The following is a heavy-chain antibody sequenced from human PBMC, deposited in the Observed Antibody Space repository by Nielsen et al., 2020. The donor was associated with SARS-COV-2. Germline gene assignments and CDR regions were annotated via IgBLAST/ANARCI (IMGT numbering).Heavy chain of an antibody. D-gene: IGHD3-16*01. V-gene: IGHV4-30-2*01. CDR1: GCPISRGGYS. Sequence: SETLSPTCAASGCPISRGGYSWSWIRQPPGKGLEWIGYTYHSGRTYYNPSLKSRVTISVDRSKNQFSLKLSSVTAADTAVYYCARGGRITFGGADDAFDIWGQGTMVTVSS. CDR3: ARGGRITFGGADDAFDI. J-gene: IGHJ3*02. CDR2: TYHSGRT.